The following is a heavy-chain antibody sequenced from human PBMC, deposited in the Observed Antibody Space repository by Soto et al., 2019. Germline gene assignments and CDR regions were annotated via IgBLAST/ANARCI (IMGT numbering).Heavy chain of an antibody. Sequence: SGTLSLTCTVSGGSLTKYYWSWIRQPAGKGLEWIGRISTSGNVVSKASLRSRLTMSVDTSKNQFSLRLTSVTAADTAVYYCARDNNDFWSLYPLAFDYWGQVPLVTVSS. V-gene: IGHV4-4*07. CDR1: GGSLTKYY. J-gene: IGHJ4*02. D-gene: IGHD3-3*01. CDR3: ARDNNDFWSLYPLAFDY. CDR2: ISTSGNV.